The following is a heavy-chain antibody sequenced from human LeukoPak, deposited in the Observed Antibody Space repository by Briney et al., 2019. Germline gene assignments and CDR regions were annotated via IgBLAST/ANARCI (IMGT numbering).Heavy chain of an antibody. D-gene: IGHD2-15*01. CDR3: ARDSIVDGAFDI. V-gene: IGHV3-48*03. CDR2: ISGSGIK. J-gene: IGHJ3*02. CDR1: RSTFSSYE. Sequence: PGGSLRLSCAASRSTFSSYEMNWVRQAPGKGLEWVSYISGSGIKHYADSVEGRFTISRVNAKNSLYLQMNSLRAEDTAVYYCARDSIVDGAFDIWGQGTMVTVSS.